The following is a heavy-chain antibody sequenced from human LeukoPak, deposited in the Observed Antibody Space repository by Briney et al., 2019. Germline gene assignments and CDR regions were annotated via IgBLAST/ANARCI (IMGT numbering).Heavy chain of an antibody. CDR1: GVTVSSCA. D-gene: IGHD3-16*01. CDR2: ISSNGDTT. J-gene: IGHJ6*03. V-gene: IGHV3-64*01. Sequence: GGSLRLSCAASGVTVSSCALHWVRQAPGRGLELVSGISSNGDTTYYANSVKGRFIISRENSQNTVFLHMGSLRPEDTAIYYCAAEREKSCNEGTCLGAYSYYMAVCDRGTAVAVSS. CDR3: AAEREKSCNEGTCLGAYSYYMAV.